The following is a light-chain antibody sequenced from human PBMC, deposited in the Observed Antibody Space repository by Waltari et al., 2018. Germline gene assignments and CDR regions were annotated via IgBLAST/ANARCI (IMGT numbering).Light chain of an antibody. J-gene: IGLJ2*01. CDR1: HIGSKS. CDR2: DDS. Sequence: SYVLTQPPSVSVAPGKTARITCGGNHIGSKSVHWYQQKPGTAPVLVIYDDSDRPSGIPERFSGSNSGNTVTLTISRVEAGDEADYYCQVWDSSSDHPVFGGGTKLTVL. CDR3: QVWDSSSDHPV. V-gene: IGLV3-21*04.